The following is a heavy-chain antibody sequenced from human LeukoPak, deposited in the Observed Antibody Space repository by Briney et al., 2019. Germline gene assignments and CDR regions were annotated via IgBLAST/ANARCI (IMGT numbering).Heavy chain of an antibody. CDR3: AKDQEVGSLLPNWFDP. CDR1: GFTFNDYA. J-gene: IGHJ5*02. Sequence: PGGSLRLSCAASGFTFNDYAMSWVRQAPGKGLEWVSAISGSGGSTYYADSVKGRFTISRDNSKNTLYLQMNSLRAEDTAVYYCAKDQEVGSLLPNWFDPWGQGTLVTVSS. D-gene: IGHD1-26*01. V-gene: IGHV3-23*01. CDR2: ISGSGGST.